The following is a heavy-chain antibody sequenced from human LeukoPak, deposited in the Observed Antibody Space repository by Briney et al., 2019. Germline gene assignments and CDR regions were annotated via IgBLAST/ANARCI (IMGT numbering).Heavy chain of an antibody. D-gene: IGHD2-15*01. CDR1: GYTFTSYG. J-gene: IGHJ4*02. V-gene: IGHV1-18*01. Sequence: ASVKVSCKASGYTFTSYGISWVQQAPGQGLEWMGWISAYNGNTNYAQKLQGRVTMTTDTSTITAYMELRSLRSDDTAVYYCARGSGWELQPSFDYWGQGTLVTVSS. CDR3: ARGSGWELQPSFDY. CDR2: ISAYNGNT.